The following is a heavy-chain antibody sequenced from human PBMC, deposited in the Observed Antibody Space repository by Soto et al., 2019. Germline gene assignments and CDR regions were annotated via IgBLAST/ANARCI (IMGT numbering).Heavy chain of an antibody. CDR1: GGSFSGYY. D-gene: IGHD2-2*01. CDR2: INHSGST. V-gene: IGHV4-34*01. CDR3: ARLYGYCIRNSCHGHYAMDV. J-gene: IGHJ6*02. Sequence: PSETLSLTCAVYGGSFSGYYWGWIRQPPGKGLEWIGEINHSGSTNYNPSLNSRVTVSVDTSKNQFSLKVTSVTAADTAVYYCARLYGYCIRNSCHGHYAMDVWGQGTTVTVSS.